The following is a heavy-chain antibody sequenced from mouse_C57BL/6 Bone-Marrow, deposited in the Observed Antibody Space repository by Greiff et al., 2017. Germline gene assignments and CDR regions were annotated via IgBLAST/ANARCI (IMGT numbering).Heavy chain of an antibody. J-gene: IGHJ3*01. D-gene: IGHD4-1*01. Sequence: QVQLKESGAELARPGASVKMSCKASGYTFTSYTMHWVKQRPGQGLEWIGYINPSSGYTKYNQKFKDKATLTADKSSSTAYMQLSSLTSEDSAVYYCARSFSNWDVEAYWGQGTLVTVSA. CDR3: ARSFSNWDVEAY. CDR1: GYTFTSYT. V-gene: IGHV1-4*01. CDR2: INPSSGYT.